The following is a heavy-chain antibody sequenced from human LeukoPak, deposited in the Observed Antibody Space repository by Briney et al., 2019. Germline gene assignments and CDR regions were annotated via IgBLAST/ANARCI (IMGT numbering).Heavy chain of an antibody. CDR1: GGTFTSYA. D-gene: IGHD1-1*01. V-gene: IGHV1-69*01. CDR2: IIPIFGTA. CDR3: ARRGYKWNDGANWFDP. Sequence: SVKVSCKASGGTFTSYAISWVRQAPGQGLEWMGGIIPIFGTANYAQKFQGRVTITADESTSTAYMELSSLRSEDTAVYYCARRGYKWNDGANWFDPWGQGTQLTVSS. J-gene: IGHJ5*02.